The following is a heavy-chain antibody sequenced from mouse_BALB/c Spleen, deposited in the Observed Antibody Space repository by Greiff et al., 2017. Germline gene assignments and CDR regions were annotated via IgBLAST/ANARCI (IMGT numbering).Heavy chain of an antibody. CDR1: GYAFTNYL. V-gene: IGHV1-54*01. CDR3: ARSDGYYDAMDY. D-gene: IGHD2-3*01. J-gene: IGHJ4*01. Sequence: VQRVESGAELVRPGTSVKVSCKASGYAFTNYLIEWVKQRPGQGLEWIGVINPGSGGTNYNEKFKGKATLTADKSSSTAYMQLSSLTSDDSAVYFCARSDGYYDAMDYWGQGTSVTVSS. CDR2: INPGSGGT.